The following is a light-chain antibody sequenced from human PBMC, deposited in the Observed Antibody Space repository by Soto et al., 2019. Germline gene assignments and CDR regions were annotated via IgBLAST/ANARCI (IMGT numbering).Light chain of an antibody. Sequence: DIQMTQSPSTLSASVGDRVVITCRASQSITTWLAWYQQKPGKAPKLLIYKASTLKSGVPSRFSGSGSGTDFTLTISNLQPEDFATYYCQQTSSTPTFGGGTKVDIK. J-gene: IGKJ4*01. CDR1: QSITTW. CDR3: QQTSSTPT. V-gene: IGKV1-5*03. CDR2: KAS.